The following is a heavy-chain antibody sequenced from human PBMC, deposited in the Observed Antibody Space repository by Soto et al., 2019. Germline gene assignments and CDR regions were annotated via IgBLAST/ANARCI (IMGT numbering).Heavy chain of an antibody. Sequence: SETLSLTCAVYGGSFSGYYWSWIRQPPGKGLEWIGEINHSGSTNYNPSLKSRVTISVDTSKNQFSLKLSSVTAADTAVYYCARGIWASGTGSKNWFDPWGQGTLVTVSS. V-gene: IGHV4-34*01. D-gene: IGHD3-16*01. CDR1: GGSFSGYY. CDR3: ARGIWASGTGSKNWFDP. J-gene: IGHJ5*02. CDR2: INHSGST.